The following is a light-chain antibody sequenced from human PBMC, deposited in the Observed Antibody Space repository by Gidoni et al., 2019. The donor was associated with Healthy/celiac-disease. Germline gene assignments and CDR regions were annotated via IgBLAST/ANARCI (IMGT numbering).Light chain of an antibody. CDR1: QSISSW. J-gene: IGKJ2*01. CDR2: DAS. CDR3: QQYNSYLYT. Sequence: GDRVTITCRASQSISSWLAWYQQKPGKAPKLLIYDASSLESGVPSRFSGSGSGTEFTLTISSLQPDDFATYYCQQYNSYLYTFXXXTKLEIK. V-gene: IGKV1-5*01.